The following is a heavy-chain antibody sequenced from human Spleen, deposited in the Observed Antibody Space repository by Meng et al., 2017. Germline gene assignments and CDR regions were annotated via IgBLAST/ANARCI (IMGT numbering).Heavy chain of an antibody. CDR1: GYTFTSSD. CDR2: MNPNSGNT. V-gene: IGHV1-8*01. CDR3: ARDMTTDYYYYGMDV. D-gene: IGHD4-11*01. Sequence: ASVKVSCKASGYTFTSSDINWVRQATGQGLEWMGWMNPNSGNTGYAQKFQGRVTMTRDTSISTAYMELSSLRSEDTAVYYCARDMTTDYYYYGMDVWGQGTTVTVSS. J-gene: IGHJ6*02.